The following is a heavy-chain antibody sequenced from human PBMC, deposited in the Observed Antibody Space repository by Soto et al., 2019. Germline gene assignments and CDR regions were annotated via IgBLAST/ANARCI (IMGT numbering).Heavy chain of an antibody. V-gene: IGHV4-39*01. Sequence: SEPLSLTFTVSGGSISSSSYYWGWIRQPPGKGLEWIGSIYYSGSTYYNPSLKSRVTISVDTSKNQFSLKLSSVTAADTAVYYCARQGERGVVVAATARDFDRWGNGKMV. CDR3: ARQGERGVVVAATARDFDR. D-gene: IGHD2-15*01. CDR2: IYYSGST. J-gene: IGHJ3*02. CDR1: GGSISSSSYY.